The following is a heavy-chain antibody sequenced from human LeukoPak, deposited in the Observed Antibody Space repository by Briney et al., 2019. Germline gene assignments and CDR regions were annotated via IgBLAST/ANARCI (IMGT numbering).Heavy chain of an antibody. J-gene: IGHJ6*03. CDR2: INDNGDGT. CDR1: GFTFSSYA. CDR3: AKGLRTGVGPYMGYHYYMDV. V-gene: IGHV3-23*01. Sequence: GGSLRLSCAASGFTFSSYAMSGVRQAPGKGLKGVSTINDNGDGTYYADSVKGRFTISRDNSYNTVSLQMNSLRDEDTGVYYCAKGLRTGVGPYMGYHYYMDVWGKGATVTVSS. D-gene: IGHD3-16*01.